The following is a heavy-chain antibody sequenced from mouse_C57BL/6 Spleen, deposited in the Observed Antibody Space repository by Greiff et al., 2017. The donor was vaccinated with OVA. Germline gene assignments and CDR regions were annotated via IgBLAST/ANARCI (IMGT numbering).Heavy chain of an antibody. D-gene: IGHD2-2*01. Sequence: VQRVESGAELVKPGASVKISCKASGYAFSSYWMNWVKQRPGKGLEWIGQIYPGDGDTNYNGKFKGKATLTADKSSSTAYMQLSSLTSEDSAVYFCARSGDVYEGVYAMDYWGQGTSVTVSS. CDR1: GYAFSSYW. CDR2: IYPGDGDT. V-gene: IGHV1-80*01. CDR3: ARSGDVYEGVYAMDY. J-gene: IGHJ4*01.